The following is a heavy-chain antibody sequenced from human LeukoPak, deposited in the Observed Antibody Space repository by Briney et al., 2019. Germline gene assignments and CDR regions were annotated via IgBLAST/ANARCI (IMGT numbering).Heavy chain of an antibody. CDR3: ACGYSRGWFDFDY. J-gene: IGHJ4*02. CDR1: GGSVSSVSYY. V-gene: IGHV4-61*01. D-gene: IGHD6-19*01. Sequence: PETLSLTSPVSGGSVSSVSYYWSWIRQPPGKVLEWIRHIYYSGSTYYNLSLKSRVTISGDTSKSQVSLKLSSVTAADTAVYYCACGYSRGWFDFDYWGQGTLVTVSS. CDR2: IYYSGST.